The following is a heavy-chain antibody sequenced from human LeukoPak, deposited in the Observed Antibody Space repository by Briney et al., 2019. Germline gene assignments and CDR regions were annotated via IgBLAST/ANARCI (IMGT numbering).Heavy chain of an antibody. CDR2: IYYSGST. Sequence: SETLSLTFTVSGGSISSSSYYWGWIRQPPGKGLEWIGSIYYSGSTYYNPSLKSRVTISVDTSKNQFSLKLSSVTAADTAVYYCARRAMDYYYYGMGVWGQGTTVTVSS. V-gene: IGHV4-39*01. CDR3: ARRAMDYYYYGMGV. J-gene: IGHJ6*02. D-gene: IGHD5-18*01. CDR1: GGSISSSSYY.